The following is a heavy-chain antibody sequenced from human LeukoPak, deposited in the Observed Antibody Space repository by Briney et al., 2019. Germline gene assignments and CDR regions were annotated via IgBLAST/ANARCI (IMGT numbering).Heavy chain of an antibody. V-gene: IGHV5-51*01. CDR3: ARGRGYCSSSSCYDFDY. J-gene: IGHJ4*02. D-gene: IGHD2-2*01. Sequence: GESLKISCTGSGYSFTNYWIAWVRQMPGKGLEWMGFIYPGDSETTYSPSFQGQVTISADKSITTTYLQWSRLEASDTAVYYCARGRGYCSSSSCYDFDYWGQGTLVTVSS. CDR1: GYSFTNYW. CDR2: IYPGDSET.